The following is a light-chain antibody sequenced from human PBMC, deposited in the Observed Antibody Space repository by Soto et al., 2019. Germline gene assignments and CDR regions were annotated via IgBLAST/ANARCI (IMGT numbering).Light chain of an antibody. J-gene: IGKJ2*01. V-gene: IGKV3-15*01. CDR2: GAS. CDR1: QSISSE. CDR3: QQGHNWPLT. Sequence: EIVMTQSPATLSVSPGESATLSCRASQSISSELAWYQQKPGQPPRLLIYGASTRATGVPARFTGSGSGSDFTLTISGLQSDDFAFYYCQQGHNWPLTFGQGTRLEI.